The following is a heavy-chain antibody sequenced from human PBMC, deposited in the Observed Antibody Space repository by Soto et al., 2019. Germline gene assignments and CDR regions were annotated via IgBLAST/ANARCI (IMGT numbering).Heavy chain of an antibody. Sequence: QVQLQESGPGLVKPSQTLSLTCTVSGGSISSGGYYWSWIRQHPGKGLEWIGYIYYSGSTYYNPSLKSRVTISVDTSKNQFSLKLRSVTAADTAVYYCARKGSSSREWAYWFDPWGQGTLVTVSS. J-gene: IGHJ5*02. CDR3: ARKGSSSREWAYWFDP. D-gene: IGHD6-13*01. CDR2: IYYSGST. CDR1: GGSISSGGYY. V-gene: IGHV4-31*03.